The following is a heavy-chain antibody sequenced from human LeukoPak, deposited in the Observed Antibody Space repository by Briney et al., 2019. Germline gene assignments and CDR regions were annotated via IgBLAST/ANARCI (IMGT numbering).Heavy chain of an antibody. D-gene: IGHD2-21*02. V-gene: IGHV4-34*01. CDR1: GVSFDDYY. Sequence: SETLSLTCTVSGVSFDDYYWSWVRQTPGKGLEWIGEINHSGYTNDSPSLKSRVTLSIDTSRKQFSLNLRSVTVADTGIYYCTRMTAGHDYWGQGTLVTVSS. CDR3: TRMTAGHDY. CDR2: INHSGYT. J-gene: IGHJ4*02.